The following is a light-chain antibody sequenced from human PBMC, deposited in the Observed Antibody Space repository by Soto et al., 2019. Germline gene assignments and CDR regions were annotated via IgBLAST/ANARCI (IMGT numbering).Light chain of an antibody. CDR2: LGS. Sequence: DIVMTQSPLSLPVTPGEPASISCRSSQSLLHSNGYNYLDWYLQKPGQSPQLLIYLGSNRASGVPDRFSGSGSGTDFTLTIIRLEPEDFAVYYCQQYGSSPSTFGQGTRLEIK. J-gene: IGKJ5*01. V-gene: IGKV2-28*01. CDR1: QSLLHSNGYNY. CDR3: QQYGSSPST.